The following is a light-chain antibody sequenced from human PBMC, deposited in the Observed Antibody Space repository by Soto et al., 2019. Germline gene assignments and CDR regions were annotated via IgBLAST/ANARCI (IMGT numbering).Light chain of an antibody. CDR3: QHRSNWPWT. J-gene: IGKJ1*01. V-gene: IGKV3-11*01. Sequence: EIVLTQSPDTLSLSPVERATLSCRASQSISSYLGWYQQKPGQAPRLLIYDASNRATGIPARFSGSGSGADFTLTISSLEPEDFAVYYCQHRSNWPWTFGQGTKVEIK. CDR2: DAS. CDR1: QSISSY.